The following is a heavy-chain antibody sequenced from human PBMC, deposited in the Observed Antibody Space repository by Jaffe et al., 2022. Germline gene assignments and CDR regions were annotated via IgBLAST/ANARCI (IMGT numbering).Heavy chain of an antibody. CDR3: ASLEMATQGSDPYYYYMDV. CDR2: IYYSGST. J-gene: IGHJ6*03. D-gene: IGHD5-12*01. Sequence: QVQLQESGPGLVKPSETLSLTCTVSGGSISSYYWSWIRQPPGKGLEWIGYIYYSGSTNYNPSLKSRVTISVDTSKNQFSLKLSSVTAADTAVYYCASLEMATQGSDPYYYYMDVWGKGTTVTVSS. CDR1: GGSISSYY. V-gene: IGHV4-59*01.